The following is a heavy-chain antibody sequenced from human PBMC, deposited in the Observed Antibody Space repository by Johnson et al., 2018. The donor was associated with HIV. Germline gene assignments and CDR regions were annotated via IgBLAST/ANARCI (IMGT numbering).Heavy chain of an antibody. Sequence: VLLVESGGGLVQPGRSLKLYCAASGFTFSSYAMSWVRQAPGKGLEWVSAISGSGGSTYYADSVKGRFTISRDNSKNTLYLQMNSLRAEDTAVYYCAKQETSPAAGTFGAFDIWGQGTMVTVSS. CDR2: ISGSGGST. CDR3: AKQETSPAAGTFGAFDI. V-gene: IGHV3-23*04. D-gene: IGHD6-13*01. CDR1: GFTFSSYA. J-gene: IGHJ3*02.